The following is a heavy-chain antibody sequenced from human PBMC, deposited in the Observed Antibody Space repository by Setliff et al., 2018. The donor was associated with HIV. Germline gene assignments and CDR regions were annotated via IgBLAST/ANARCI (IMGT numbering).Heavy chain of an antibody. V-gene: IGHV4-34*01. Sequence: ASETLSLTCAVYGGSFSGYYWNWIRQPPGKGLEWIGEINHSGSTNYNPSLKSRVTISVDTSKNQFSLELRSVTAADTAVYYCARTPQEVVVVAATRPYYWGQGILVTVS. CDR2: INHSGST. CDR1: GGSFSGYY. J-gene: IGHJ4*02. CDR3: ARTPQEVVVVAATRPYY. D-gene: IGHD2-15*01.